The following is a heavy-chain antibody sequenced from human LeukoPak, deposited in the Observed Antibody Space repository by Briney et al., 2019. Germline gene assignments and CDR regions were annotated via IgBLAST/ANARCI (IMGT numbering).Heavy chain of an antibody. V-gene: IGHV4-39*01. J-gene: IGHJ3*02. Sequence: KPSETLSLTCTVSGGSISSSSYSWGWIRKPPGKGLGWIGRIYYSGSTYYNPSLKSRVTVSVDTSKNQFSLKLSSVTAADTAVYYCARPSTDYVWGSYRTGAFDIWGQGTMVTVSS. CDR3: ARPSTDYVWGSYRTGAFDI. D-gene: IGHD3-16*02. CDR1: GGSISSSSYS. CDR2: IYYSGST.